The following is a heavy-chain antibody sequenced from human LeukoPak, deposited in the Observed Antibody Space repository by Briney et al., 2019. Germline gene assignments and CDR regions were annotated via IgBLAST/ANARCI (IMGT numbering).Heavy chain of an antibody. V-gene: IGHV3-9*01. CDR2: DSWNSGSR. CDR3: AKASLELDEEYYYYYYMDV. J-gene: IGHJ6*03. CDR1: GFTFDDYD. Sequence: GRTLSLLCAASGFTFDDYDMHWVRHAPGKGLEEVSGDSWNSGSRVYADFVKGRFPIPRDNANNSLYLQMNSLRAEGTAVYYCAKASLELDEEYYYYYYMDVWGKGTTVTVSS. D-gene: IGHD1-7*01.